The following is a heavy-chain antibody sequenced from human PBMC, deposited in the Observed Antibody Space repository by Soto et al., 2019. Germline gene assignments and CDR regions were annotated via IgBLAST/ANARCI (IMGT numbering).Heavy chain of an antibody. CDR1: GYTFTSYG. CDR2: ISTFNSHT. V-gene: IGHV1-18*01. CDR3: VKGEYYYDSSGYYPFDY. Sequence: ASVKVSCKASGYTFTSYGISWVRQAPGQGLEWMGWISTFNSHTDYAQKVQGRVAMTTDRSTGTAYMELSSLRADDTAVYYCVKGEYYYDSSGYYPFDYWGQGTLVTVSS. D-gene: IGHD3-22*01. J-gene: IGHJ4*02.